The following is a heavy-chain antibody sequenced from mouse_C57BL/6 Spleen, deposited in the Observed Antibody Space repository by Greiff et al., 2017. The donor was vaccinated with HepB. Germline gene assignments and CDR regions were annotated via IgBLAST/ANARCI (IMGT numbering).Heavy chain of an antibody. CDR2: IYPGSGNT. CDR1: GYTFTDYY. V-gene: IGHV1-76*01. J-gene: IGHJ1*03. Sequence: VQLQQSGAELVRPGASVKLSCKASGYTFTDYYINWVKQRPGQGLEWIARIYPGSGNTYYNEKFKGKATLTAEKSSSTAYMQLSSLTSEDSAVYFCAREKSITIYFDVWGTGTTVTVSS. D-gene: IGHD1-1*02. CDR3: AREKSITIYFDV.